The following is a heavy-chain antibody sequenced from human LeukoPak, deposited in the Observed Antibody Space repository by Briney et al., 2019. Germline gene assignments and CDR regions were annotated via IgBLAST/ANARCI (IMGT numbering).Heavy chain of an antibody. CDR1: GFTVTNHA. J-gene: IGHJ5*02. CDR2: LSCTGGIT. CDR3: AKFPTSAAVTSWFDP. V-gene: IGHV3-23*01. Sequence: GGSLRLSCAASGFTVTNHAMTWVRQAPGKGLEWVSALSCTGGITYYADSVKGRFTISRDTFKNTLHLQMNGLRAEDTAVYYCAKFPTSAAVTSWFDPWGQGTLVTVSS. D-gene: IGHD4-17*01.